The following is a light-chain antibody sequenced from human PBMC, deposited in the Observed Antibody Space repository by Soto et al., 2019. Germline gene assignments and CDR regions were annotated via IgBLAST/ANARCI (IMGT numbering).Light chain of an antibody. V-gene: IGKV1-5*03. CDR2: KAS. CDR3: QHYNSYSEA. CDR1: QSISSW. J-gene: IGKJ1*01. Sequence: DIQMTQSPSTLSGSVGDRVTITCRASQSISSWLAWYQQKPGKAPKLLIYKASSLESGVPSRFSGSGSGTEFTLTISNLQPDDFATYYCQHYNSYSEAFGQGTKVDIK.